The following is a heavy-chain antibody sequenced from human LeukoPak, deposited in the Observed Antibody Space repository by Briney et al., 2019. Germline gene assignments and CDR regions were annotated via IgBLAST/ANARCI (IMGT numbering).Heavy chain of an antibody. CDR3: ATSITMVRGVIISGDWFDP. D-gene: IGHD3-10*01. CDR2: ISPYNGNT. Sequence: ASVKVSCKTSGYTFTSYSISWVRQAPGQGLEWMGSISPYNGNTNYAQKLQGRVTMTTDTSTSTAYMDLRSLRSDDTALYYCATSITMVRGVIISGDWFDPRGQGTLVTVSS. CDR1: GYTFTSYS. J-gene: IGHJ5*02. V-gene: IGHV1-18*01.